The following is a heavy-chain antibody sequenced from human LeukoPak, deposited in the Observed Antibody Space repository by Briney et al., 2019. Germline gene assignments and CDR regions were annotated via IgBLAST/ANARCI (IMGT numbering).Heavy chain of an antibody. CDR1: GGSISSYY. V-gene: IGHV4-59*01. CDR2: IYYSGST. Sequence: SETLSLTCTVSGGSISSYYWSWIRQPPGKGLEWIGYIYYSGSTNYNPSLKSRVTISVDMSKNQFSLKLSSVTAADTAVYYCAREASGYSLFDYWGQGTLVTVSS. J-gene: IGHJ4*02. CDR3: AREASGYSLFDY. D-gene: IGHD3-22*01.